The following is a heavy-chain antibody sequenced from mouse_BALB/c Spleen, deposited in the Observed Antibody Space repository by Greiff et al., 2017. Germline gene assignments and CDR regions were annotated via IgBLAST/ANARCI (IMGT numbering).Heavy chain of an antibody. J-gene: IGHJ3*01. CDR2: IWGDGST. Sequence: VHLVESGPGLVAPSQSLSITCTVSGFSLTGYGVNWVRQPPGKGLEWLGMIWGDGSTDYNSALKSRLSISKDNSKSQVFLKMNSLQTDDTARYYCARDLGYYYGSSYVSFAYWGQGTLVTVSA. CDR3: ARDLGYYYGSSYVSFAY. D-gene: IGHD1-1*01. CDR1: GFSLTGYG. V-gene: IGHV2-6-7*01.